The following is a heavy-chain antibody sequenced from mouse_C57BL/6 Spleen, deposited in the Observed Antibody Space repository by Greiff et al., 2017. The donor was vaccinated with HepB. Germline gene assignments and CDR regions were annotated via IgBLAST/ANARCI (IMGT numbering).Heavy chain of an antibody. V-gene: IGHV1-80*01. D-gene: IGHD4-1*01. Sequence: QVQLQQPGAELVKPGASVKISCKASGYAFSSYWMNWVKQRPGKGLEWIGQIYPGDGDTNYNGKFKGKATLTADKSSSTAYMQLSSLTSEDSAVYFCARENWDGGAMDYWGQGTSVTVSS. CDR1: GYAFSSYW. CDR3: ARENWDGGAMDY. CDR2: IYPGDGDT. J-gene: IGHJ4*01.